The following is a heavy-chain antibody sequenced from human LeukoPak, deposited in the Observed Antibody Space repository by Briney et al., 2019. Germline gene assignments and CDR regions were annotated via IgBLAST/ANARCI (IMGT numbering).Heavy chain of an antibody. CDR1: GGTFSSYA. V-gene: IGHV1-8*02. Sequence: SSVKVSCKASGGTFSSYAISWVRQATGQGLEWMGWMNPSSGNTGYAQKFQGRVTMTRNTSISTAYMELSSLRSEDTAVYYCARMGLKYQLLYPDDAFDIWGQGTMVTVSS. D-gene: IGHD2-2*02. J-gene: IGHJ3*02. CDR3: ARMGLKYQLLYPDDAFDI. CDR2: MNPSSGNT.